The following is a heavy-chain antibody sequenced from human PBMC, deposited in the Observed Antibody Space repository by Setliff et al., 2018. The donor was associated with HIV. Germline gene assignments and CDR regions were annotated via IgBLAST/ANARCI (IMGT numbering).Heavy chain of an antibody. J-gene: IGHJ6*03. D-gene: IGHD4-17*01. Sequence: PSETLSLTCTVSGGSISSHYWSWIRQPPGKGLEWIGYIYYSGSTNYNPSLKSRVTISVDTSKNQFSLKLSSVTAADTAVYYCARGALGPTVTSYYYYYMDVWGKGTTVTVSS. CDR2: IYYSGST. CDR3: ARGALGPTVTSYYYYYMDV. V-gene: IGHV4-59*11. CDR1: GGSISSHY.